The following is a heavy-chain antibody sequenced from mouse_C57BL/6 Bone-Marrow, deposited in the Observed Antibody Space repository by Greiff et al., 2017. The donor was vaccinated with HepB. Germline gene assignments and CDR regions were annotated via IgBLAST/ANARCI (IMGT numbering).Heavy chain of an antibody. Sequence: EVNVVESGGGLVQSGRSLRLSCATSGFTFSDFYMEWVRQAPGKGLEWIAASRNKANDYTTEYSASVKGRFIVSRDTSQSILYLQMNALRAEDTAIYYCARDADSSGYAWFAYWGQGTLVTVSA. CDR3: ARDADSSGYAWFAY. CDR1: GFTFSDFY. CDR2: SRNKANDYTT. J-gene: IGHJ3*01. V-gene: IGHV7-1*01. D-gene: IGHD3-2*02.